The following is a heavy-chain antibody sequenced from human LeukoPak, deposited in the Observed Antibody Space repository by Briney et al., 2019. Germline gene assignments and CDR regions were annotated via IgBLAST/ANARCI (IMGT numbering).Heavy chain of an antibody. CDR3: ARRGSMTGPPPL. V-gene: IGHV4-34*01. J-gene: IGHJ4*02. CDR2: INHSGST. D-gene: IGHD6-6*01. CDR1: GGSFSGYY. Sequence: SETLSLTCAVYGGSFSGYYWSWIRQPPGKGLEWIGEINHSGSTSYNPSLKSRVTISVDSSKNQFSLKLSSVTAADTAVYYCARRGSMTGPPPLWGQGTLVTVSS.